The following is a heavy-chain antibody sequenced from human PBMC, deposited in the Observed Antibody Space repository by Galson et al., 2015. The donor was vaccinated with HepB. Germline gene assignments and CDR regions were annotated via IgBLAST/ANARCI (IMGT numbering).Heavy chain of an antibody. D-gene: IGHD3-10*01. CDR1: GFTFSDYY. CDR3: ARVWITMVRGVIKAFDY. CDR2: ISSSSSYT. J-gene: IGHJ4*02. V-gene: IGHV3-11*06. Sequence: SLRLSCAAPGFTFSDYYMSWIRQAPGKGLEWVSYISSSSSYTNYADSVKGQFTISRDNAKNSLYLQMNSLRAEDTAVYYCARVWITMVRGVIKAFDYWGQGTLVTVSS.